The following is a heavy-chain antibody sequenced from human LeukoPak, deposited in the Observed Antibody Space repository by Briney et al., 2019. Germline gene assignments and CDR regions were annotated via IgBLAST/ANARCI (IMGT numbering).Heavy chain of an antibody. Sequence: GGSLRLSCAASGFTFSSYAMNWVRQAPGKGLEWVSVISGSGSSTYYADSVKGRFTISRDNSKNTLYLQMNSLRAEDTAVYYCARAKPKNMVRGLIMRRESRYYFDYWGQGALVTVSS. CDR1: GFTFSSYA. D-gene: IGHD3-10*01. CDR2: ISGSGSST. CDR3: ARAKPKNMVRGLIMRRESRYYFDY. J-gene: IGHJ4*02. V-gene: IGHV3-23*01.